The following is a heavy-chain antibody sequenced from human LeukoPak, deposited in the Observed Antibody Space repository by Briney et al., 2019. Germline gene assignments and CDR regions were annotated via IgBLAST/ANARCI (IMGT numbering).Heavy chain of an antibody. CDR2: IYYSGST. Sequence: SETLSLTCTVSGGSISSYYWSWIRQPPGKGLEWIGYIYYSGSTYYNPSLKSRVTISVDTSKNQFSLKLSSVTAADTAVYYCARQGSYYGRDYWGQGTLVTVSS. CDR1: GGSISSYY. J-gene: IGHJ4*02. CDR3: ARQGSYYGRDY. V-gene: IGHV4-59*08. D-gene: IGHD1-26*01.